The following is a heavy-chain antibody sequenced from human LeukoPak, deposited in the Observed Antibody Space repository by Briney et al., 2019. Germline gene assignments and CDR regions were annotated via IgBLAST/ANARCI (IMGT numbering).Heavy chain of an antibody. CDR1: GFTFTSYA. Sequence: GGSLRLSCVASGFTFTSYAMTWVRQAPGKGLERVSSVSGSGFSTYYADSVKGRCTISRDNSKNTLYLQVNSLRAEDTAVYYCASGTPTYCSGGSCSTGGVDYWGQGTLVTVSS. CDR3: ASGTPTYCSGGSCSTGGVDY. CDR2: VSGSGFST. J-gene: IGHJ4*02. D-gene: IGHD2-15*01. V-gene: IGHV3-23*01.